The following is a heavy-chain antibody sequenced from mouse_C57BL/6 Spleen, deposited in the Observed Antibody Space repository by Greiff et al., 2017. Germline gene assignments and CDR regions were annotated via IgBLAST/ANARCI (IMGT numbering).Heavy chain of an antibody. D-gene: IGHD2-4*01. CDR3: ASCYDCESDAMDY. CDR2: INPYNGAT. V-gene: IGHV1-20*01. Sequence: VQLKQSGPELVKPGDSVKMSCKASGYSFTGYFMNWVMQSHGKSLEWIGSINPYNGATFYNQKFKGKATLTVDKSSSTAHMELRSLTSAASAVVYCASCYDCESDAMDYWGQGTSLTVSS. J-gene: IGHJ4*01. CDR1: GYSFTGYF.